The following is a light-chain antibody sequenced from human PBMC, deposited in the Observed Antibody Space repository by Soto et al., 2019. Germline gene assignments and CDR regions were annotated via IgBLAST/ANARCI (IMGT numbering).Light chain of an antibody. CDR3: QQYDNLPPL. CDR1: QDISNY. CDR2: DAS. V-gene: IGKV1-33*01. Sequence: DIQMTQSPSSLSASVGDRVTITCQASQDISNYLNWYQQKPGKAPKLLIYDASNLETGVPSRFSGSRSGTDFTVTISSLQPEDIATYYCQQYDNLPPLFGQGTKLEIK. J-gene: IGKJ2*01.